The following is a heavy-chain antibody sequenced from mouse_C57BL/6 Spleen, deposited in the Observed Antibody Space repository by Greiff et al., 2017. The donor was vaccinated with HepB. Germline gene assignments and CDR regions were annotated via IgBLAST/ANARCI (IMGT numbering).Heavy chain of an antibody. J-gene: IGHJ2*01. CDR2: INPSSGGT. D-gene: IGHD1-1*01. Sequence: QVQLQQPGTELVKPGASVKLSCKASGYTFTSYWMHWVKQRPGQGLEWIGNINPSSGGTNYNEKFKSKATLTVDKSSSTAYMQRSSLTSEDSAVYYCARGDYYGSRALFDYWGQGTTLTVSS. CDR1: GYTFTSYW. CDR3: ARGDYYGSRALFDY. V-gene: IGHV1-53*01.